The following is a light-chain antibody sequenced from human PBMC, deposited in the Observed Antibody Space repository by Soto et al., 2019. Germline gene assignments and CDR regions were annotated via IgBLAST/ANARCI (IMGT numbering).Light chain of an antibody. CDR2: EVT. Sequence: QSALTQPASVSGSPGQSITISCTGTSSDVGSYSLVSWYQQHPGKAPKLMIYEVTKRPSGVSNRFSASKSGNTASLTISGLQAEDEAEYYRFSYAESSTVVFGGGTKLTVL. V-gene: IGLV2-23*02. CDR1: SSDVGSYSL. CDR3: FSYAESSTVV. J-gene: IGLJ2*01.